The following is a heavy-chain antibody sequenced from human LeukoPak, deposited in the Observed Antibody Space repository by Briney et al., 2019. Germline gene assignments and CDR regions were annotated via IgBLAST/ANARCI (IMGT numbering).Heavy chain of an antibody. J-gene: IGHJ4*02. V-gene: IGHV3-48*04. D-gene: IGHD2-21*02. CDR3: ARDRSGGDCRDWDY. CDR1: GFTFSRNS. CDR2: ISSSGSTI. Sequence: GVSLRLSCAASGFTFSRNSMVWVRQAPGKGLEWLSSISSSGSTIYNADSVKGRFATSTDNAKNSLYLQMISLRAEDTAVYYCARDRSGGDCRDWDYWGQGTLVTVSS.